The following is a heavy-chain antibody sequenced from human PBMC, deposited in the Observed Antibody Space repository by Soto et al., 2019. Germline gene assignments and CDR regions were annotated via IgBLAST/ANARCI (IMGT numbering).Heavy chain of an antibody. J-gene: IGHJ4*02. D-gene: IGHD5-12*01. CDR1: GASISSGDYF. Sequence: PSETLSLTCTVSGASISSGDYFWSWIRQSPGKGLEWIGYVYDSGSSYYNPSLKSRVTMSVDTSKNQFSLKLRSVTAADTAAYYCAREKGYISGPKNFDYWGQGTLVTV. CDR3: AREKGYISGPKNFDY. CDR2: VYDSGSS. V-gene: IGHV4-30-4*01.